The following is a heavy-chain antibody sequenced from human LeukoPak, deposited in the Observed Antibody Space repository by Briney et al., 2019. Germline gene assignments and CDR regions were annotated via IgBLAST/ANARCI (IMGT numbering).Heavy chain of an antibody. D-gene: IGHD6-19*01. CDR3: ARDSTGWYYHY. J-gene: IGHJ4*02. V-gene: IGHV3-30*02. Sequence: GGSLRLSCALSGFTFSSYGMYWVRQAPDKGLEWVAFIRSDGSDKYYTGSVKGRFTISRDNSKNTLYLQMNSLRAEDTAVYYCARDSTGWYYHYWGQGTLVTVSS. CDR2: IRSDGSDK. CDR1: GFTFSSYG.